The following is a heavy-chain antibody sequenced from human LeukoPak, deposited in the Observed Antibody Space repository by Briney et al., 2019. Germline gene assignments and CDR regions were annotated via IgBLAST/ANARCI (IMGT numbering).Heavy chain of an antibody. CDR1: GGSISSYY. V-gene: IGHV4-59*01. CDR2: IYYSGGT. CDR3: ARAPVLWFGEYRKYYFDY. J-gene: IGHJ4*02. Sequence: SETLSLTCTVSGGSISSYYWSWIRQPPGKGLEWIGYIYYSGGTNYNPSLKSRVTISVDTSKNQFSLKLSSVTAADTAVYYCARAPVLWFGEYRKYYFDYWGQGTLVTVSS. D-gene: IGHD3-10*01.